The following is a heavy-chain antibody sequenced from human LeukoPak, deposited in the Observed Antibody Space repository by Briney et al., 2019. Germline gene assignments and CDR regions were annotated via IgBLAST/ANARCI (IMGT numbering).Heavy chain of an antibody. CDR1: GYSFTSYL. D-gene: IGHD6-13*01. V-gene: IGHV5-51*01. CDR2: IYPGDSAT. Sequence: GESLKISCKGSGYSFTSYLIGWVRQMPGKGREWMGIIYPGDSATRYSPSFQGQVTISADKSISTAYLQWSSLKASDTAMYYCARPQSYSSSWYGFDYWGQGTLVTVSS. CDR3: ARPQSYSSSWYGFDY. J-gene: IGHJ4*02.